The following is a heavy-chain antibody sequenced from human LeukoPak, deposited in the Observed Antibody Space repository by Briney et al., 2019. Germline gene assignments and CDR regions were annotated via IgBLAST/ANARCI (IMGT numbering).Heavy chain of an antibody. J-gene: IGHJ4*02. Sequence: ASVKVSCKASGGTFSSYAISWVRQAPGQGLEWMGGIIPIFGTANYAQKFQGRVTITTDESTSTAYMELSSLRSEDTAVYYCARDGRRSIAAAGTFDYWGQGTLVTVSS. D-gene: IGHD6-13*01. CDR2: IIPIFGTA. V-gene: IGHV1-69*05. CDR1: GGTFSSYA. CDR3: ARDGRRSIAAAGTFDY.